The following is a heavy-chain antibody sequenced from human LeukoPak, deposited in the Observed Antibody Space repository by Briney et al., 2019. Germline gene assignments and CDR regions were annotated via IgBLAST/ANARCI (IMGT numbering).Heavy chain of an antibody. V-gene: IGHV4-59*01. CDR1: GGSMSSYY. Sequence: SETLSLTCTVSGGSMSSYYWSWIRQPPGKGLEWIGYIYYSGATNYNPSLNSRVTISVDTSKNQFSLKLTSVTAADPAVYYCASSLAAAGPYCFDSWGQGTLVTVSS. CDR2: IYYSGAT. D-gene: IGHD6-13*01. J-gene: IGHJ4*02. CDR3: ASSLAAAGPYCFDS.